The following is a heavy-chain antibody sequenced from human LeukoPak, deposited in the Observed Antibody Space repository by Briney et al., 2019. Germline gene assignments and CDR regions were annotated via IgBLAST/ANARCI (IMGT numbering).Heavy chain of an antibody. V-gene: IGHV1-8*01. D-gene: IGHD3-10*01. CDR3: ARGRRGEGYMDV. J-gene: IGHJ6*03. Sequence: ASVKVSCTASGDTFTSYEINWVRQATGQGLEWMGWMTPNSGNTGYAQKFQGRVTMNRNTSISTAYMELSSLTSEDTAVYYCARGRRGEGYMDVWGKGTTVTVSS. CDR1: GDTFTSYE. CDR2: MTPNSGNT.